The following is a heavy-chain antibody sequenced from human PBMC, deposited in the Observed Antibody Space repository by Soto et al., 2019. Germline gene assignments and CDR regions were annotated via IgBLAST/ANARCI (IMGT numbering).Heavy chain of an antibody. D-gene: IGHD2-15*01. CDR2: IYYSGST. J-gene: IGHJ4*02. V-gene: IGHV4-59*08. Sequence: SETLSLTCTVSGGSISSHYWSWIRQPPGKGLEWIGYIYYSGSTNYNPSLKSRVTISVDTSKNQFSLKLSSVTAADTAVYYCARGGGSPYHNHEFDLWGQGPLGTRSS. CDR3: ARGGGSPYHNHEFDL. CDR1: GGSISSHY.